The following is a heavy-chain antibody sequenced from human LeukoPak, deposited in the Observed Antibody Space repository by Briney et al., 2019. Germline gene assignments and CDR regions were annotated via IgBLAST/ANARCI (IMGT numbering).Heavy chain of an antibody. J-gene: IGHJ5*02. CDR3: ARARLGYYDEYFDP. CDR2: ITSTSSHI. Sequence: PGGSLRLSCATSGFTFSDYSMTWVRQAPGKGLEWASSITSTSSHINYADSVRGRFTVSRDNAKNALFLQMTSLTDEDTALYYCARARLGYYDEYFDPWGQGTQVTVSS. V-gene: IGHV3-21*01. D-gene: IGHD3-16*01. CDR1: GFTFSDYS.